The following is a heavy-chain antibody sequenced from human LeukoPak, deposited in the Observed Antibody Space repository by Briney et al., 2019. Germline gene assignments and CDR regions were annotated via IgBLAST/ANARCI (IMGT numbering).Heavy chain of an antibody. J-gene: IGHJ4*02. V-gene: IGHV1-18*01. Sequence: ASVKVSCKASGYTFTSYGISWVRQAPGQGLEWMGWISAYNGNTNYAQKLQGRVTMTTDTSTSTAYMELRSLRSDDTAVYYCARVDDSSGYSYYFGYWGQGTLVTVSS. CDR1: GYTFTSYG. CDR3: ARVDDSSGYSYYFGY. CDR2: ISAYNGNT. D-gene: IGHD3-22*01.